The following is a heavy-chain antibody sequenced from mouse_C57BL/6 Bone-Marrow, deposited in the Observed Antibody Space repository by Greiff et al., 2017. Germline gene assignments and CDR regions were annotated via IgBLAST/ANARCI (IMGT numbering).Heavy chain of an antibody. D-gene: IGHD1-1*01. CDR2: IYPGDGDT. V-gene: IGHV1-80*01. J-gene: IGHJ4*01. Sequence: VQLQQSGAELVKPGASVKISCKASGYAFSSYWMNWVKQRPGKGLEWIGQIYPGDGDTNYNGKFKGKATLTADKSSSTAYMQLSSLTSEDSAVYFCARWGYYYGRSEDYWGQGTSVTVSS. CDR3: ARWGYYYGRSEDY. CDR1: GYAFSSYW.